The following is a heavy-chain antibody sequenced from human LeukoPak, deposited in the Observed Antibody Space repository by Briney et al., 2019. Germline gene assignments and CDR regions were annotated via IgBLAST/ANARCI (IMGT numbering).Heavy chain of an antibody. V-gene: IGHV4-34*12. J-gene: IGHJ4*02. CDR2: IIHSGST. D-gene: IGHD3-9*01. Sequence: KPSETLSLTCAVYGGSFSGYYWSWIRQPPGKGLEWIGEIIHSGSTNYKPSLKSRVTISVDTSKNQFSLKLSSVTAADTAVYYCARDGYDILTGYYRDYWGQGTLVTVSS. CDR3: ARDGYDILTGYYRDY. CDR1: GGSFSGYY.